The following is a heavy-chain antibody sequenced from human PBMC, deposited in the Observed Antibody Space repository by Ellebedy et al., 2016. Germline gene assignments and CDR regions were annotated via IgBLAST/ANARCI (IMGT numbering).Heavy chain of an antibody. Sequence: GESLKISCAASGFTFSSYGMHWVRQAPGKGLEWVAVIWYDGSNKYYADSVKGRFTISRDNAKNSLYLQMNSLRAEDTAVYYCARDLRDGYNCWGQGTLVTVSS. D-gene: IGHD5-24*01. CDR3: ARDLRDGYNC. V-gene: IGHV3-33*08. J-gene: IGHJ4*02. CDR1: GFTFSSYG. CDR2: IWYDGSNK.